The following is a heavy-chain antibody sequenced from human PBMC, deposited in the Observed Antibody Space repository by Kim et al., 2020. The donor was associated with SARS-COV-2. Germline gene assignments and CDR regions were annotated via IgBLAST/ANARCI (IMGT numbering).Heavy chain of an antibody. V-gene: IGHV3-11*01. CDR3: ARDAEWVSGYYFDY. CDR1: GFTFSDYY. D-gene: IGHD1-26*01. CDR2: ISSSGSTI. Sequence: GGSLRLSCAASGFTFSDYYMSWIRQAPGKGLVWVSYISSSGSTIYYADSVKGRFTISRDNAKNSLYLQMNSLRAEDTAVYYCARDAEWVSGYYFDYWGQGTLVTVSS. J-gene: IGHJ4*02.